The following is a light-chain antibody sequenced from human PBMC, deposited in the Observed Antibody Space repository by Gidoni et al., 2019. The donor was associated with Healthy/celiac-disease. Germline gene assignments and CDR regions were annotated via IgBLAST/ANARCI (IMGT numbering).Light chain of an antibody. CDR1: SSDVGSYNL. V-gene: IGLV2-23*02. J-gene: IGLJ2*01. CDR3: CSYAGSSTVV. CDR2: EVS. Sequence: QSALTQPASVSGSPGQSITISCTGTSSDVGSYNLFSWYQQHPGKAPELMIYEVSKRPSGVSNRFSGSKSGNTASLTISGLQAEDEADYYCCSYAGSSTVVFGGGTKLTVL.